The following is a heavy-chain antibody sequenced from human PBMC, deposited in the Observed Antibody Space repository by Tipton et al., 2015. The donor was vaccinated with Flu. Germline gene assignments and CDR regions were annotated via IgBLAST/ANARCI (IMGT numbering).Heavy chain of an antibody. Sequence: TLSLTCTVSGGSISSGGYYWSWIRQHPGKGLEWIGYIYYSGSTYYNPSLKSRVTISVDTSKNQFSLKLSSVTAADTAVYYCARDHGDYTYGMDVWGQGTTVTVSS. V-gene: IGHV4-31*03. CDR2: IYYSGST. CDR3: ARDHGDYTYGMDV. J-gene: IGHJ6*02. D-gene: IGHD4-17*01. CDR1: GGSISSGGYY.